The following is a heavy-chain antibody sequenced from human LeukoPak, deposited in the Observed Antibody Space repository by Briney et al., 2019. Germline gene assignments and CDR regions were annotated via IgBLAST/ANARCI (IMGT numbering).Heavy chain of an antibody. D-gene: IGHD6-6*01. J-gene: IGHJ4*02. CDR3: ATQVGAARTYFDY. CDR1: GFTFSSYA. Sequence: GSLRLSCAASGFTFSSYAMSWVRQPPGKGLEWIGSIYYSGTTYYNPSLKSRVTISVDTSKNQFSLNLNSVTAADTAVYYCATQVGAARTYFDYWGQGTLVTVSS. CDR2: IYYSGTT. V-gene: IGHV4-39*01.